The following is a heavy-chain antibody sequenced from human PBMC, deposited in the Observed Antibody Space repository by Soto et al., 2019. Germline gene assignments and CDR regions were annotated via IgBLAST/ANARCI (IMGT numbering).Heavy chain of an antibody. CDR2: ISAYNGNT. D-gene: IGHD6-6*01. J-gene: IGHJ4*02. CDR1: GYTFTSYG. Sequence: ASVKVSCKASGYTFTSYGISWVRQAPGQGLEWMGWISAYNGNTNYAQKLQGRVTMTTDTSTSTAYMELRSLRSDDTAVYYCARDFSGDSSSPGFDYWGQGTLVTVSS. CDR3: ARDFSGDSSSPGFDY. V-gene: IGHV1-18*01.